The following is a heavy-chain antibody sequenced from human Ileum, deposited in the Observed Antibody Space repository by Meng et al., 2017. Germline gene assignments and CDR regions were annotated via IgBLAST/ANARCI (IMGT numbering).Heavy chain of an antibody. D-gene: IGHD5-18*01. Sequence: VPLQGSGSRRVRPSEILSLPCPVSGGSVRSVSYYCNWIRQPPGKGPEWIAYIYYTGSTNYNPSLKSRVIISADTSKNQFSLKLSSVTAADTAVYYCARAETALDYWGQGTLVTVSS. CDR3: ARAETALDY. CDR1: GGSVRSVSYY. CDR2: IYYTGST. J-gene: IGHJ4*02. V-gene: IGHV4-61*01.